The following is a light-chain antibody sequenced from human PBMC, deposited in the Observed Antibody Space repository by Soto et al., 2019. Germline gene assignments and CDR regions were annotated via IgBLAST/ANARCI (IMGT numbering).Light chain of an antibody. CDR2: GAS. V-gene: IGKV3-20*01. CDR3: QQYGSSLFT. J-gene: IGKJ3*01. CDR1: QSVSSSY. Sequence: EIVLTQSPGTLSLSPGERATLSCRASQSVSSSYLAWYQQKPGQAPRLLIYGASSRATGIPDRFSGSGSGTDFTLTISRREHEDFAVYYCQQYGSSLFTFGPGTKVDIK.